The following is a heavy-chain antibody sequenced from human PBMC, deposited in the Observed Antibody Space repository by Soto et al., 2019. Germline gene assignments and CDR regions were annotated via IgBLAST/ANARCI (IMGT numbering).Heavy chain of an antibody. CDR3: ARCCLTPGSSRRGYYGMDV. V-gene: IGHV1-69*01. CDR1: GGTFSSYA. CDR2: IIPIFGTA. J-gene: IGHJ6*02. Sequence: QVQLVQSGAEVKKPGSSVKVSCKASGGTFSSYAISWVRQAPGQGLEWMGGIIPIFGTANYAQKFQGRVTITADESTSTAYMELSSLRSEDTAVYYCARCCLTPGSSRRGYYGMDVWGQGTTVTVSS. D-gene: IGHD3-10*01.